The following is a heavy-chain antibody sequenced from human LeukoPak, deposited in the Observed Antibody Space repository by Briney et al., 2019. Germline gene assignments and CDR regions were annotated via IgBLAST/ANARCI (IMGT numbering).Heavy chain of an antibody. CDR1: GFTFGDYA. V-gene: IGHV3-49*04. J-gene: IGHJ3*02. Sequence: GGSLRLSCTASGFTFGDYAMSWVRQAPGKGLEWVGFIRSKAYGGTTEYAASVKGRFTISRDDSKSIAYLQMNSLKTEDTAVYYCTRGTPYYYGSGTAFDIWGQGTMVTVSS. D-gene: IGHD3-10*01. CDR3: TRGTPYYYGSGTAFDI. CDR2: IRSKAYGGTT.